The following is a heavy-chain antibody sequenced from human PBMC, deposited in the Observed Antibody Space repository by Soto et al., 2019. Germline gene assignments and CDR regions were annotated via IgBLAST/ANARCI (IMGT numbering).Heavy chain of an antibody. CDR3: ARLKYDSSGYLDY. Sequence: SETLSLTCTVSGGSISSYYWSWIRQPPGKGLEWIGYIYYSGSTNYNPSLKSRVTISVDTSKNQFSLKLSSVTAADTAVYYCARLKYDSSGYLDYRGQGTLVTVSS. CDR2: IYYSGST. V-gene: IGHV4-59*01. J-gene: IGHJ4*02. CDR1: GGSISSYY. D-gene: IGHD3-22*01.